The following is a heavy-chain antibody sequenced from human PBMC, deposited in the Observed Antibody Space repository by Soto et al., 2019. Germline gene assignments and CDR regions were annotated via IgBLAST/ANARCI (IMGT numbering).Heavy chain of an antibody. D-gene: IGHD2-15*01. CDR2: INPNSGGT. CDR3: ARGDTAMDLYCSGGSCYSRLPAFDI. J-gene: IGHJ3*02. Sequence: ASVKVSCKASGYTFTGYYMHWVRQAPGQGLEWMGWINPNSGGTNYAQKFQGWVTMTRDTSISTAYMELSRLRSDDTAVYYCARGDTAMDLYCSGGSCYSRLPAFDIWGQGIMVTVSS. CDR1: GYTFTGYY. V-gene: IGHV1-2*04.